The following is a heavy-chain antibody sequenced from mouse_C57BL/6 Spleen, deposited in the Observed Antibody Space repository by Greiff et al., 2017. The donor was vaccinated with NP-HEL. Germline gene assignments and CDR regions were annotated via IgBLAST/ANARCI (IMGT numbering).Heavy chain of an antibody. CDR3: ATDGGSGRGL. V-gene: IGHV1-59*01. Sequence: QVQLKQPGAELVRPGTSVKLSCKASGYTFTSYWMHWVKQRPGQGLEWIGVIDPSDSYTNYNQKFKGKATLTVDTSSSTAYMQLSSLTSEDSAVYYCATDGGSGRGLWGQGTTLTVSS. CDR1: GYTFTSYW. J-gene: IGHJ2*01. D-gene: IGHD3-2*02. CDR2: IDPSDSYT.